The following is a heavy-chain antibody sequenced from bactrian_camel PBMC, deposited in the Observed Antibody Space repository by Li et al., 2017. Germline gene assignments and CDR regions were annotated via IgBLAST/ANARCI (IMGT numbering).Heavy chain of an antibody. CDR3: AADTTVPRWNRFLSSQWKY. V-gene: IGHV3S53*01. Sequence: HVQLVESGGGSVQAGGSVRLSCVASRYFACIGWFRQVPGKPREGVALSDGDGATRYEDPVKGRFTIAKDNAKNTLDLQMISLKPEDTGNYYCAADTTVPRWNRFLSSQWKYWGQGTQVTVS. CDR2: SDGDGAT. D-gene: IGHD1*01. J-gene: IGHJ4*01. CDR1: RYFAC.